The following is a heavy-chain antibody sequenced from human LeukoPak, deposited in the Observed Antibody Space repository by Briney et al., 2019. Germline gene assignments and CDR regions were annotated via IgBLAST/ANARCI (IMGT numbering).Heavy chain of an antibody. V-gene: IGHV3-23*01. CDR2: ISGSGGST. CDR3: AKHRGRDGGYPFDY. CDR1: GFIFSSCA. J-gene: IGHJ4*02. Sequence: GGSLRLPCATSGFIFSSCAMSWVRQAPGKGLEWVSVISGSGGSTNYAESVKGRFTISRDNSKNTLYLQMHSLRVEDTAVYYCAKHRGRDGGYPFDYWGQGTLVTVSS. D-gene: IGHD5-12*01.